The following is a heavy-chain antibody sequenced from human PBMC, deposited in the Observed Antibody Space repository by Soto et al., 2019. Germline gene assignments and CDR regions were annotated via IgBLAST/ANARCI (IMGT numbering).Heavy chain of an antibody. CDR2: ISYDGTNK. J-gene: IGHJ4*02. CDR3: ARDPKTSGGQHWAFNYFDS. CDR1: GFSFSISH. D-gene: IGHD7-27*01. V-gene: IGHV3-30-3*01. Sequence: GGSLRLSCAASGFSFSISHMHWVRQAPGKGPEWVALISYDGTNKFYADSVKGRFTISRDNSKSTLYLQVDSLRPEDAAVYYCARDPKTSGGQHWAFNYFDSWGQGTLVTVSS.